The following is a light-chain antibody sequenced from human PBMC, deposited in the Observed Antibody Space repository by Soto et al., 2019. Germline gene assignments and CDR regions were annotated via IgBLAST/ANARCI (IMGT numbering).Light chain of an antibody. J-gene: IGLJ3*02. Sequence: QSVLTQPRSVSGSPGQSVTISCTGTSSDVGAYNYVSWYQQHPGKAPQLIIYDVTDRPSGVPDRFSGSKSASTASLTISGLQSEDEADYYCSSYAGRYTWVFGGGTKLTVL. V-gene: IGLV2-11*01. CDR3: SSYAGRYTWV. CDR2: DVT. CDR1: SSDVGAYNY.